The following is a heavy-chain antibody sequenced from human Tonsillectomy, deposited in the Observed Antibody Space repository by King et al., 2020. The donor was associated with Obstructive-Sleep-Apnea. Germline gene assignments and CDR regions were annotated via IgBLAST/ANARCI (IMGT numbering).Heavy chain of an antibody. V-gene: IGHV3-30*04. Sequence: QLVESGGGVVQPGRSLRLSCAASGFTFSSYAMHWVRQAPGKGLEWVAVISYDVSNKYYADSVKGRFTIYRDNPKNTLYLQMNSLRAEDTAVYYCARGAYRSGWETLHYWGQGTLVTVSS. CDR2: ISYDVSNK. D-gene: IGHD6-19*01. CDR3: ARGAYRSGWETLHY. J-gene: IGHJ4*02. CDR1: GFTFSSYA.